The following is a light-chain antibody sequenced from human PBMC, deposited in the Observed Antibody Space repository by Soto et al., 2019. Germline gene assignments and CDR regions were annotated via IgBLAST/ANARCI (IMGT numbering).Light chain of an antibody. CDR1: SSDVGGYNY. CDR2: DVS. CDR3: SSYTSSSTLVV. V-gene: IGLV2-14*01. J-gene: IGLJ2*01. Sequence: QSALTQPASVSGSPGQSITISCTGTSSDVGGYNYVSWYQQHPGQAPKLMIYDVSNRPSGVSNRFSGSKSGNTASLTISGLQAEDEADSYCSSYTSSSTLVVFGGGTKVTVL.